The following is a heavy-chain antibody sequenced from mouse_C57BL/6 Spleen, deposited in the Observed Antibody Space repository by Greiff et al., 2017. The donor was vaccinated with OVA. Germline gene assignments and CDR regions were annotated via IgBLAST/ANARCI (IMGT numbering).Heavy chain of an antibody. CDR2: INPNNGGT. V-gene: IGHV1-22*01. CDR3: ARCPRTVVARYFDV. CDR1: GYTFTDYN. J-gene: IGHJ1*03. D-gene: IGHD1-1*01. Sequence: VQLKESGPELVKPGASVKMSCKASGYTFTDYNMHWVKQSHGKSLEWIGYINPNNGGTSYNQKFKGKATLTVNKSSSTAYMELRSLTSEDSAVYYCARCPRTVVARYFDVWGTGTTVTVSS.